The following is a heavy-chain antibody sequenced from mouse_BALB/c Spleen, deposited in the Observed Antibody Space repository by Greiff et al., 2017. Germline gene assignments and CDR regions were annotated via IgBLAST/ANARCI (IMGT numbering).Heavy chain of an antibody. Sequence: QVQLQQSGPGLVAPSQSLSITCTVSGFSLTSYGVHWVRQPPGKGLEWLGVIWAGGSTNYNSALMSRLSISKDNSKSQVFLKMNSLQTDDTAMYYCARDLAYYGGYYAMDYWGQGTSVTVSS. J-gene: IGHJ4*01. V-gene: IGHV2-9*02. CDR1: GFSLTSYG. D-gene: IGHD2-10*01. CDR3: ARDLAYYGGYYAMDY. CDR2: IWAGGST.